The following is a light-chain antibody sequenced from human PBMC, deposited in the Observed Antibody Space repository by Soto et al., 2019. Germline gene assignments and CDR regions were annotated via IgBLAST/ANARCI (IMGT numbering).Light chain of an antibody. CDR2: GAF. V-gene: IGKV3-15*01. CDR1: QSVSSN. Sequence: EIVMTQSPVTLSVSPGERVTLSCKASQSVSSNLAWYQQKPGQAPSLLIYGAFTRATGIPARFSGTGSGTEFTLTISSLQSEDVALYYCQQYNDWPLTFCQGIKVDI. CDR3: QQYNDWPLT. J-gene: IGKJ1*01.